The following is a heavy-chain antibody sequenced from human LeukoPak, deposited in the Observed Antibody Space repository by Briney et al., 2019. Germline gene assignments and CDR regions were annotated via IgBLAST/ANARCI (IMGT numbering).Heavy chain of an antibody. CDR1: GYTFTSYG. CDR2: ISAYNGNT. J-gene: IGHJ3*02. CDR3: AREASTMIVAPTDALDI. V-gene: IGHV1-18*01. D-gene: IGHD3-22*01. Sequence: ASVKVSCKASGYTFTSYGISWVRQAPGQGLEWMGWISAYNGNTNYAQKLQGRVTMTTDTSTSTAYMELRSLRSDDTAVYYCAREASTMIVAPTDALDIWGQGTMVTVSS.